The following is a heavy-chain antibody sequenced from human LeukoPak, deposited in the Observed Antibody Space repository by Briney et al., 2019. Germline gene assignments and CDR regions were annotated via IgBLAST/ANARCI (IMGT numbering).Heavy chain of an antibody. CDR1: GYTFTVYY. J-gene: IGHJ3*02. V-gene: IGHV1-2*02. CDR2: INPNSGGS. D-gene: IGHD7-27*01. CDR3: ARDGNWGSLRGAFDI. Sequence: ASVKVSCKASGYTFTVYYLHWVRQAPGQGLEWMGWINPNSGGSNYAQKFQGRVTMTRDASISTAYMELSRLRSDDTAVYYCARDGNWGSLRGAFDIWGQGTIVTVSS.